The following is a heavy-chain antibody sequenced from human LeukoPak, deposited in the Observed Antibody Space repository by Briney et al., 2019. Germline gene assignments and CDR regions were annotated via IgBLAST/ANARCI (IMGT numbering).Heavy chain of an antibody. D-gene: IGHD3-10*01. V-gene: IGHV4-59*01. CDR3: ARVTYGSGSPEFDY. Sequence: SETLSLTCTVSGGSISSYYWSWLRQPPGKGLEWIGYIYYSGSTNYNPSLKSRVTISVDTSKNQFSLKLSSVTAADTAVHYCARVTYGSGSPEFDYWGQGTLVTVSS. CDR1: GGSISSYY. J-gene: IGHJ4*02. CDR2: IYYSGST.